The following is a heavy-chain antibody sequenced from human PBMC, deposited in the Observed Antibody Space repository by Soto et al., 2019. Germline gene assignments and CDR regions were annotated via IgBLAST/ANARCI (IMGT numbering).Heavy chain of an antibody. J-gene: IGHJ4*02. CDR3: ATEYSSSSSLDY. V-gene: IGHV3-66*01. D-gene: IGHD6-6*01. CDR2: IYSGGST. CDR1: GFTVSSNY. Sequence: ESGGGLVQPGGSLRLSCAASGFTVSSNYMSWVRQAPGKGLEWVSVIYSGGSTYYADSVKGRFTISRDNSKNTLYLHMNSLRAEDTAVYYCATEYSSSSSLDYWGQGTLVTVSS.